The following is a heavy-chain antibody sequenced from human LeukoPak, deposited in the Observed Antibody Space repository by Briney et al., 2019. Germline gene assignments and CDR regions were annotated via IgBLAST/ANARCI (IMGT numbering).Heavy chain of an antibody. CDR3: GQVAGAYYYGMDV. CDR2: IYYSGST. D-gene: IGHD6-19*01. CDR1: GGSISGYY. Sequence: SETLSLTCTVSGGSISGYYWGWIRQPPGKGLEWIGYIYYSGSTNYNPSLKSRVTISVDTSNNQLPLKLSSVTAADTAVYYCGQVAGAYYYGMDVWGQGTTVTVSS. V-gene: IGHV4-59*01. J-gene: IGHJ6*02.